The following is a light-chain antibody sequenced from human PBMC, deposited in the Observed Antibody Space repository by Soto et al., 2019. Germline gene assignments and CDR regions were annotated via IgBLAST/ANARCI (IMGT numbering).Light chain of an antibody. CDR2: GAS. V-gene: IGKV3-20*01. CDR1: QSVSRSY. Sequence: EIVLPQSPGTLSLSPGERATLSCRASQSVSRSYLDWYQQKPRQAPRLLIYGASTRANGIPDRFSDSGSGTDFTLTISRLEPEDFAVYYCQQYGSSPRTFGQGTKVYI. J-gene: IGKJ1*01. CDR3: QQYGSSPRT.